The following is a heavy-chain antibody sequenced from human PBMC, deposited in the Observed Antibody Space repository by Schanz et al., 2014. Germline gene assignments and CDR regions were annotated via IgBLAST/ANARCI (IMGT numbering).Heavy chain of an antibody. CDR3: ARVDSSGYFFDN. J-gene: IGHJ4*02. D-gene: IGHD3-22*01. V-gene: IGHV3-23*04. Sequence: EVQLVESGGGLVQPGGSLRLSCASSGFSFTTYAMSWVRQAPGKGLEWVSSISSGGGSTYYADSVKGRFTISRDNSKNTVHLQMSSLRVEDTAVYYCARVDSSGYFFDNWGQGTRVTVSS. CDR2: ISSGGGST. CDR1: GFSFTTYA.